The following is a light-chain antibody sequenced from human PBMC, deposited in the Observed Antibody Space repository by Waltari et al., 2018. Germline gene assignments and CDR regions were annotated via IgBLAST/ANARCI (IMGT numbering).Light chain of an antibody. CDR2: NES. V-gene: IGKV1-5*03. Sequence: DIHMTQSPSTLSASVGARVTITCRASQSLNDWLAWYQQKQGEAPHLLLYNESTLQTGVPSRFSGTGSGTEYTLTISSFQPDDSATYYCLQHGSFPFTFGPGTHVDIK. CDR3: LQHGSFPFT. CDR1: QSLNDW. J-gene: IGKJ3*01.